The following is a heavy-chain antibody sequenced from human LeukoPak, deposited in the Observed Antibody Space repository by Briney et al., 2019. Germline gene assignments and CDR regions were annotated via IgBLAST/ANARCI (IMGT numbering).Heavy chain of an antibody. CDR3: ARDQFNYDILTGYYLGYNWFDP. CDR1: DGSLSGYY. D-gene: IGHD3-9*01. V-gene: IGHV4-4*07. J-gene: IGHJ5*02. Sequence: PSETLSLTCAVYDGSLSGYYWSWIRQPAGKGLEWIGRIYTSGSTNYNPSLKSRVTMSVDTSKNQFSLKLSSVTAADTAVYYCARDQFNYDILTGYYLGYNWFDPWGQGTLVTVSS. CDR2: IYTSGST.